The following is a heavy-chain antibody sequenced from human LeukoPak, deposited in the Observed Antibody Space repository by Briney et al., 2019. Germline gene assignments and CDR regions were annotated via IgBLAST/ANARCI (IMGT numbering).Heavy chain of an antibody. J-gene: IGHJ4*02. CDR3: ARGPYYDSSGYLDS. D-gene: IGHD3-22*01. CDR2: IIPIFGTA. CDR1: LGTFSRYT. Sequence: SSVNVSCKPSLGTFSRYTISWVRQAPGPGREGIGRIIPIFGTANYAQKFQGRVTITADKSTSTAYLEPSSLRSQHTAVYSCARGPYYDSSGYLDSWGQGTLVTVSS. V-gene: IGHV1-69*08.